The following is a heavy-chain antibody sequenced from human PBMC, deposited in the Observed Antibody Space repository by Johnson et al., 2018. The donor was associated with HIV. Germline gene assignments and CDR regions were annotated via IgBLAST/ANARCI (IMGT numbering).Heavy chain of an antibody. CDR1: GFNFRRFG. CDR2: ISYDGSNK. J-gene: IGHJ3*02. V-gene: IGHV3-30*19. D-gene: IGHD1-14*01. CDR3: ARPTKPGDAFDI. Sequence: VQLVESGGGVVQPGTSLRLSCEASGFNFRRFGMHWVRQAPGKGLEWVAVISYDGSNKYYADSVKGRFTISRDNSKNTLYLQMNSLRAEDTAVYYCARPTKPGDAFDIWGQGTMVTVSS.